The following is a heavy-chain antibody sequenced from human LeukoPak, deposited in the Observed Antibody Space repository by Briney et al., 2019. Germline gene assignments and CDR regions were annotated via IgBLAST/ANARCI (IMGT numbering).Heavy chain of an antibody. D-gene: IGHD3-10*01. CDR3: ARGVYYGSGSYYRFDY. CDR2: INHSGST. V-gene: IGHV4-34*01. J-gene: IGHJ4*02. Sequence: SETLSLTCTVSGGSINSYYWSWIRQPPGKGLEWIGEINHSGSTNYNPSLKSRVTISVDTSKNQFSLKLSSVTAADTAVYYCARGVYYGSGSYYRFDYWGQGTLVTVSS. CDR1: GGSINSYY.